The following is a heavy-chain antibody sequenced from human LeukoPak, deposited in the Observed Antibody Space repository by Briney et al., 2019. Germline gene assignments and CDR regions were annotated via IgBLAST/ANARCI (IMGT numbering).Heavy chain of an antibody. D-gene: IGHD3-22*01. CDR3: ARDASMYYYDSSGYYRPLDY. J-gene: IGHJ4*02. CDR2: INPNSGGT. Sequence: ASVKVSCKASGYTFTGYYMHWVRQAPGQGLEWMGWINPNSGGTNYAQKFQGRVTMTRDTSISTAYMELSRLRSDDPAVYYCARDASMYYYDSSGYYRPLDYWGQGTLVTVSS. V-gene: IGHV1-2*02. CDR1: GYTFTGYY.